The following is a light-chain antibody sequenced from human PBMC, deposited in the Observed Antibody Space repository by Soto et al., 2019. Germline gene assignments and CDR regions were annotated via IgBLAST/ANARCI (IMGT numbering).Light chain of an antibody. CDR1: SGDVGGYNY. J-gene: IGLJ3*02. Sequence: QSALTQPASVSGSPGQSITISCTGTSGDVGGYNYVSWYRQYPGQAPKLIIYDVNNRPSGVSNRFSASKSGNTASLTIPGLQAEDEADYYCSSYTSSSTLVVFGGGTKLTVL. CDR2: DVN. V-gene: IGLV2-14*01. CDR3: SSYTSSSTLVV.